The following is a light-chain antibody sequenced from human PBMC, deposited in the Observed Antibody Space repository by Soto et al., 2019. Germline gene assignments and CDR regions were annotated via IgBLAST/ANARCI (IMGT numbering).Light chain of an antibody. V-gene: IGLV1-44*01. CDR3: CSYAGSYTLYV. J-gene: IGLJ1*01. CDR2: NNN. CDR1: SSNIGSNT. Sequence: QSVLTQPPSASGTPGQRVTISCSGSSSNIGSNTVNWYQQLPGTAPKLLISNNNQRPSGVPDRFSGSKSGTSASLAISGLQSEDEADYYCCSYAGSYTLYVFGTGTKLTVL.